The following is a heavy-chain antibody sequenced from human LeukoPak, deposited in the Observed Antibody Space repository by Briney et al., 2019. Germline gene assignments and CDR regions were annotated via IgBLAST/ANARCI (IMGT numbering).Heavy chain of an antibody. Sequence: GGSPRLSCAASGFTFSSYAMSWVRQAPGKGLEWVSAISGSGGSTYYADSVKGRFTISRDNSKNTLYLQMNSLRAEDTAVYYCAKDLDRTVNNWFDPWGQGTLVTVSS. CDR3: AKDLDRTVNNWFDP. CDR1: GFTFSSYA. CDR2: ISGSGGST. J-gene: IGHJ5*02. V-gene: IGHV3-23*01. D-gene: IGHD4-11*01.